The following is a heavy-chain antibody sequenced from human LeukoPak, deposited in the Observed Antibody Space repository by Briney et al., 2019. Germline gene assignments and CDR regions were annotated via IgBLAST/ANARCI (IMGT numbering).Heavy chain of an antibody. CDR2: IYYSGST. J-gene: IGHJ6*02. Sequence: SETLSLTCTVSGGSISSSSYYWGWIRQPPGKGLEWIGSIYYSGSTYYNPSLKSRVTISVDTSKNQFSLKLSSVTAADTAVYYCARAAGSSAYYYYGMDVWGQGTTVTVSS. V-gene: IGHV4-39*01. CDR1: GGSISSSSYY. CDR3: ARAAGSSAYYYYGMDV. D-gene: IGHD6-6*01.